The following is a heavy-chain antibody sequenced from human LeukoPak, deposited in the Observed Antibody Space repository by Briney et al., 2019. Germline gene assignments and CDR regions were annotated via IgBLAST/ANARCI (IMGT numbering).Heavy chain of an antibody. D-gene: IGHD3-22*01. CDR1: GFTFSSYG. J-gene: IGHJ4*02. Sequence: GGSLRLSCAASGFTFSSYGMHWVRQAPGKGLEWVAFIRYDGSNKYYADSVKGRFTISRDNSKNTLYLQMNSLRAEDTAVYYRAKAHYSDSSGWFDYWGQGTLVTVSS. V-gene: IGHV3-30*02. CDR3: AKAHYSDSSGWFDY. CDR2: IRYDGSNK.